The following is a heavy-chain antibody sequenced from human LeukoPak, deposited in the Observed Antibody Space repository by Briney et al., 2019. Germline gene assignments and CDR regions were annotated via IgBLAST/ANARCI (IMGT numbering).Heavy chain of an antibody. V-gene: IGHV4-59*11. J-gene: IGHJ2*01. CDR3: AAKVTTRLYFDL. CDR1: GDSISSHY. CDR2: VYHTGGT. D-gene: IGHD4-17*01. Sequence: WETLSLTCNVSGDSISSHYWSWIRQPPGKGLEWIGFVYHTGGTNYNPSLKSRVTISVDTSKNQFSLKMRSVTAADTAVYYCAAKVTTRLYFDLWGRGTLVTVSS.